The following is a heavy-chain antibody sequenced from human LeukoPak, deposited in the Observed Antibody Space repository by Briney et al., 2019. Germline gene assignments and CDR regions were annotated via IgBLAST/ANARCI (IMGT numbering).Heavy chain of an antibody. D-gene: IGHD6-19*01. V-gene: IGHV4-34*01. J-gene: IGHJ3*02. CDR3: ARGSYSSGWYAANAFDI. CDR1: GGSFSGYY. Sequence: SETPSLTCAVYGGSFSGYYWSWIRQPPGKGLEWIGEINHSGSTNYNPSLKSRVTISVDTSKNQFSLKLSSVTAADTAVYYCARGSYSSGWYAANAFDIWGQGTMVTVSS. CDR2: INHSGST.